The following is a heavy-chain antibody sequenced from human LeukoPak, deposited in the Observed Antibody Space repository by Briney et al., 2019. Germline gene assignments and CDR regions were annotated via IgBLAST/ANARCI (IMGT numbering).Heavy chain of an antibody. Sequence: SQTLSLTCTVSGGSISGGSYYWSWIRQPAGKGLEWIGRIYTSGSTNYNPSLKSRVTISVDTSKNQFSLKLSSVTAADTAVYYCASLTRYYYDSSGYYTWGQGTLVTVSS. J-gene: IGHJ5*02. D-gene: IGHD3-22*01. CDR3: ASLTRYYYDSSGYYT. V-gene: IGHV4-61*02. CDR2: IYTSGST. CDR1: GGSISGGSYY.